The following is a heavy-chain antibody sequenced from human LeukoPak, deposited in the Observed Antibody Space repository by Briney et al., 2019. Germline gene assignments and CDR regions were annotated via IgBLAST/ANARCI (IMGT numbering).Heavy chain of an antibody. CDR1: GGSVSSGSYY. CDR2: IYYSGST. D-gene: IGHD3-10*01. CDR3: ARDSDGSGSYGH. Sequence: SETLSLTCTVSGGSVSSGSYYWSWIRQPPGKGLEWIGYIYYSGSTNYNPSLKSRVTISVDTSKNQFSLKLSSVTAADTAVYYCARDSDGSGSYGHWGQGTLVTASS. V-gene: IGHV4-61*01. J-gene: IGHJ4*02.